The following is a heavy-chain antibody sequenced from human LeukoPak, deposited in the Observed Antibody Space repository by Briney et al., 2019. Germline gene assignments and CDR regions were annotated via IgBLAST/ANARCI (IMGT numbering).Heavy chain of an antibody. CDR2: INPNSGGT. J-gene: IGHJ4*02. CDR1: GYTFTGYY. D-gene: IGHD1-26*01. Sequence: ASVKVSCKASGYTFTGYYMRWVRQAPGRGLEWMGWINPNSGGTNYAQKFQGRVTMTRDTSISAAYMELRRLTSDDTALYYCARVPHYDSGSYLGFDYWGQGTLVTVSS. V-gene: IGHV1-2*02. CDR3: ARVPHYDSGSYLGFDY.